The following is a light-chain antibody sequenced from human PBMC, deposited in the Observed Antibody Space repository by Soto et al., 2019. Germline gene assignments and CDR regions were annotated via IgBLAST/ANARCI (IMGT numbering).Light chain of an antibody. CDR3: CLYAVTFYV. J-gene: IGLJ1*01. CDR2: DVS. V-gene: IGLV2-11*01. CDR1: SSDVGTYDF. Sequence: QSALTQPRSVSGSPGQSVTISCTGTSSDVGTYDFVSWYQQHPGKAPRLMIFDVSERPSGVPDRFSGSKSVNTASLTISGLQSQDEADYYYCLYAVTFYVFGTGTKVTVL.